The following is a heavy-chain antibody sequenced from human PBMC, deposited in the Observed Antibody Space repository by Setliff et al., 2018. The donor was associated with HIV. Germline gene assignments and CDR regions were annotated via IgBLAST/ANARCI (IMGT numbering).Heavy chain of an antibody. D-gene: IGHD3-22*01. V-gene: IGHV3-20*04. CDR1: GFTFNNNG. CDR2: ITSNGGRT. J-gene: IGHJ5*02. Sequence: PGGSLRLSCAASGFTFNNNGMSWVRQAPGKGLEWVSGITSNGGRTAYAASVKGRFTTSREDSKNTAYLQMNSLKTEDTAVYYCKADSSGYPWGQGTLVTVSS. CDR3: KADSSGYP.